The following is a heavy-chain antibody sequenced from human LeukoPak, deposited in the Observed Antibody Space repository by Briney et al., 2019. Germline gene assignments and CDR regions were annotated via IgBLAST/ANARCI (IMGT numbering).Heavy chain of an antibody. Sequence: GGSLRLSCAASGFTFSSYGMSWVRQAPGKGLEWVSAISGSGGSTYYADSVKGRFTISRDNSKNTLYLQMNSLRAEDTAVYYCAKDRNAYGSGSYLFAGDYWGQGTLVTVSS. CDR1: GFTFSSYG. V-gene: IGHV3-23*01. CDR2: ISGSGGST. CDR3: AKDRNAYGSGSYLFAGDY. D-gene: IGHD3-10*01. J-gene: IGHJ4*02.